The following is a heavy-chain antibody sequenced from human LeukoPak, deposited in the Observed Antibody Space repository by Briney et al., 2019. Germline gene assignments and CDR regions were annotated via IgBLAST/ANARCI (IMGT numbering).Heavy chain of an antibody. CDR2: IYRSGST. CDR1: GYSISNGYY. D-gene: IGHD6-19*01. V-gene: IGHV4-38-2*02. J-gene: IGHJ5*01. CDR3: ARRHSSGWFYY. Sequence: PSETLSLTCTVSGYSISNGYYWDWIRQPPGRGLEWIGNIYRSGSTSYNPSLKSRVTISVDTSKNQFSLKVNSVTAADTAVYYCARRHSSGWFYYWGQEPWSPSPQ.